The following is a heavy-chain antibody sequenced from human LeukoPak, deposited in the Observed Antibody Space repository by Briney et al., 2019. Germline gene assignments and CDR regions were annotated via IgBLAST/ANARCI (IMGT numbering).Heavy chain of an antibody. Sequence: PSETLSLTCTVSGGSISSSGYYWGWISQPPGKGLEWIGEVNHRGDTNYNPSLESRVTMSVDTSKNHFSLKLTSVTAADTAVYYCRVSRYYFDYWGQGALVTVSS. CDR2: VNHRGDT. CDR3: RVSRYYFDY. D-gene: IGHD5/OR15-5a*01. V-gene: IGHV4-39*02. J-gene: IGHJ4*02. CDR1: GGSISSSGYY.